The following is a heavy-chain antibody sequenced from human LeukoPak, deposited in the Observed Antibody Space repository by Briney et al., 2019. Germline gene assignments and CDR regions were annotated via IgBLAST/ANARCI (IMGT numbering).Heavy chain of an antibody. V-gene: IGHV3-21*01. CDR3: ARAVLGENWFDP. D-gene: IGHD3-16*01. Sequence: AGGSLRLSCAASGFTFSSYSMNWVRQAPGKGLEWVSSISSSSSYIYYADSVKGRFTISRDNAKNSLYLQMNSLRAEDTAVYYCARAVLGENWFDPWGQGTLVTVSS. J-gene: IGHJ5*02. CDR1: GFTFSSYS. CDR2: ISSSSSYI.